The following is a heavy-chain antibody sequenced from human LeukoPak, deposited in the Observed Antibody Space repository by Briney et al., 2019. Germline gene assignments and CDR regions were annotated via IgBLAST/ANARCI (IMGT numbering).Heavy chain of an antibody. Sequence: KPSETLSLTCTVSGGSISSYYWSWIRQPPGKGLEWIGYIYYSGSTNYNPSLKSRVTISVDTSKNQFSLKLSSVTAADTAVYYCARSYQLLFLLDAFDIWGQGTMVTVSS. J-gene: IGHJ3*02. CDR2: IYYSGST. V-gene: IGHV4-59*08. D-gene: IGHD2-2*01. CDR3: ARSYQLLFLLDAFDI. CDR1: GGSISSYY.